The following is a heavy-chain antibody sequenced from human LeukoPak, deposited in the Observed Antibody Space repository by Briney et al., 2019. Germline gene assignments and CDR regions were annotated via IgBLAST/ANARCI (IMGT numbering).Heavy chain of an antibody. J-gene: IGHJ4*02. V-gene: IGHV3-30*02. D-gene: IGHD3-3*01. CDR1: GFTFSSYG. CDR3: AKDQATSWSQDY. Sequence: PGGSLRLSCAASGFTFSSYGMHWVRQAPGKGLEWVAFIRYDGSNKYYADSVKGRFTISRDNSKNTLYLQMNSLRAEDTAVYYCAKDQATSWSQDYWGQGTLLTVSS. CDR2: IRYDGSNK.